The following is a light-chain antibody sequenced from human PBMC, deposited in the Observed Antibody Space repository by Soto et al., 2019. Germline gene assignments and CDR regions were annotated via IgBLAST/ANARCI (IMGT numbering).Light chain of an antibody. CDR3: QQYDSWPLT. V-gene: IGKV1-5*01. J-gene: IGKJ4*01. Sequence: IQMTQSPSSLSAYVGDSVTITCRASQSITTWLAWYQQRPGKAPKLLIYDVSSLQSGVPSRFSGSGSGTEFTLTISSLQSEDLAVYHCQQYDSWPLTFGGGTKVDIK. CDR1: QSITTW. CDR2: DVS.